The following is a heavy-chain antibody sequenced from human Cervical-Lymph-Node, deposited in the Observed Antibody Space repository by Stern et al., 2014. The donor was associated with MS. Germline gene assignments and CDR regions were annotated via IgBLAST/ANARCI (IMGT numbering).Heavy chain of an antibody. V-gene: IGHV1-18*01. CDR1: GYTFTTYG. CDR2: ISVYNGNT. Sequence: VQLVESGAEVKKPGASVKVSCKASGYTFTTYGISWVRQAPGQGLEWMGWISVYNGNTNYAQKFQGRVTMTTDTSTRTAYMELRSLRSDDTAVYYCTRAPRSYDSEGDYWGQGTLVTVSS. D-gene: IGHD2-15*01. CDR3: TRAPRSYDSEGDY. J-gene: IGHJ4*02.